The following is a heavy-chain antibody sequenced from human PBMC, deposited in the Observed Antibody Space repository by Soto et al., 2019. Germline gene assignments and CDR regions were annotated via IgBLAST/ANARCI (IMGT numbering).Heavy chain of an antibody. CDR1: GGTFSSYA. Sequence: SVKVSCKASGGTFSSYAISWVRQAPGQGLEWMGGIIPIFGTANYAQKFQGRVTITADESTSTAYMELSSLRSEDTAVYYCASSYYYDSSGYSRSVYYYYGMDVWGQGTTVTVSS. CDR3: ASSYYYDSSGYSRSVYYYYGMDV. V-gene: IGHV1-69*13. J-gene: IGHJ6*02. CDR2: IIPIFGTA. D-gene: IGHD3-22*01.